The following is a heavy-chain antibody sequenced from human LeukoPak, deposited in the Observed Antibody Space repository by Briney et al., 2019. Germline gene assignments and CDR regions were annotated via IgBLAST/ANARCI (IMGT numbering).Heavy chain of an antibody. CDR1: GYSISGGYY. V-gene: IGHV4-38-2*02. CDR2: IIYTGST. Sequence: SETLSLTCAVSGYSISGGYYWGWIRQPPGKGLEWIGSIIYTGSTYYNPSLKSRVTISLDTSKNQFSLKLSSVTAADTAVYYCARDRGGSLPYFDYWGQGTLVTVSS. D-gene: IGHD4-23*01. CDR3: ARDRGGSLPYFDY. J-gene: IGHJ4*02.